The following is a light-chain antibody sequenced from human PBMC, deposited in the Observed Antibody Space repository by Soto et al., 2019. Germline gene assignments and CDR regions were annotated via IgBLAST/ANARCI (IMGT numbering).Light chain of an antibody. V-gene: IGKV3-20*01. CDR1: QSVSVNS. Sequence: EIVLTQSPGTLSSTPGERATLSCRASQSVSVNSLAWYQQKGGQAPRLLIYAASTRATGVPDRFSGTGSGTDFALTISRLETDDSAVYYCQQYGGSPFTFGPVTKVD. CDR3: QQYGGSPFT. CDR2: AAS. J-gene: IGKJ3*01.